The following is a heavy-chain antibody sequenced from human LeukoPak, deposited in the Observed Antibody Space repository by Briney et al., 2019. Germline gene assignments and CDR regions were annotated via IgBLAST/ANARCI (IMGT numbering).Heavy chain of an antibody. CDR3: AKDQRWESPHYLDS. V-gene: IGHV3-7*03. CDR1: AFIFSGLW. Sequence: GGSLRLSCEGSAFIFSGLWMNWVRQTPGKGLEWVASIKEDGSERQYVDSVKGRFSISRDNTKGSLFLQLNSLRAEDTAVYYCAKDQRWESPHYLDSWGRGTLVTVSS. CDR2: IKEDGSER. D-gene: IGHD1-26*01. J-gene: IGHJ4*02.